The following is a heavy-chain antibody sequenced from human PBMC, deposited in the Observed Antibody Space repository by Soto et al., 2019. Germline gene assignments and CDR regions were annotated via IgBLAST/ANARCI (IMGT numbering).Heavy chain of an antibody. J-gene: IGHJ4*02. Sequence: SETLSLTCTVSGGSISSSSYYWGWIRQPPGKGLEWIGSIYYSGSTYYNPSLKSRVTISVDTSKNQFSLKLSSVTAADTAVYYCARRPWYSSPDDWGQGTLVTVSS. CDR1: GGSISSSSYY. V-gene: IGHV4-39*01. CDR3: ARRPWYSSPDD. CDR2: IYYSGST. D-gene: IGHD6-13*01.